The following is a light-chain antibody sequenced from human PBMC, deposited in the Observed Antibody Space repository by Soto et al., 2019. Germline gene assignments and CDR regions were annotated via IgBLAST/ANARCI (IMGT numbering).Light chain of an antibody. CDR1: SSDIGAGYD. V-gene: IGLV1-40*01. CDR3: NSYAGSNNFRV. J-gene: IGLJ3*02. Sequence: QAVVTQPPSVSGAPGQRVTISCTGGSSDIGAGYDVHWYQQLPGRAPQLLIYNDNNRPSGVPDRFSGSKSGTSASLAITGLQAEDEADYYCNSYAGSNNFRVFGGGTKLTVL. CDR2: NDN.